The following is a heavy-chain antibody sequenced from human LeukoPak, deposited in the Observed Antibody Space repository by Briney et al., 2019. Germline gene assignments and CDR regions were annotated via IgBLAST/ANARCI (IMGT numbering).Heavy chain of an antibody. CDR2: INHSGST. CDR1: GGSISSGGYY. Sequence: SQTLSLTCTVSGGSISSGGYYWSWIRQPPGKGLEWIGEINHSGSTNYNPSLKSRVTISVDTSKNQFSLKLSSVTAADTAVYYCARGGYNWNDGVQYWGQGTLVTVSS. D-gene: IGHD1-20*01. CDR3: ARGGYNWNDGVQY. J-gene: IGHJ4*02. V-gene: IGHV4-30-2*01.